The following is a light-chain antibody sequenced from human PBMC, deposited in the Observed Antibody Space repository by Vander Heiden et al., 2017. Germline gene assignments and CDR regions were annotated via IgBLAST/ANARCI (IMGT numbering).Light chain of an antibody. CDR2: DAS. CDR1: QSVSSN. Sequence: EEVLPQPPATLSVSPGERATLSCRASQSVSSNLAWYQQKPGQAPRLLIYDASTRATGIPARFSGSGSGTEFTLTISSLQSEDFAVYYCQHYHNWPPWTFGQGTKVEIK. CDR3: QHYHNWPPWT. V-gene: IGKV3-15*01. J-gene: IGKJ1*01.